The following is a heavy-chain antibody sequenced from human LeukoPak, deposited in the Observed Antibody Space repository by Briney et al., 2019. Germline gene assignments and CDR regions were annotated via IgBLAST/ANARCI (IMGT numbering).Heavy chain of an antibody. V-gene: IGHV4-59*01. CDR2: IYYSGST. D-gene: IGHD3-10*01. Sequence: SETLSLTCTVSGDSISTYYWSWIRQPPGKGLEWIGYIYYSGSTNYKPSLKSRVTISVDTSKNQFSLKLSSVTAADTAVYYCARGGYYGSGNDFRFDPWGQGTLVTVSS. J-gene: IGHJ5*02. CDR1: GDSISTYY. CDR3: ARGGYYGSGNDFRFDP.